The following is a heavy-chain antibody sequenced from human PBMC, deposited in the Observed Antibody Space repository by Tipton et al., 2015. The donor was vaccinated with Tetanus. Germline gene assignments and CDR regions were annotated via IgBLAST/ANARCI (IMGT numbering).Heavy chain of an antibody. D-gene: IGHD6-13*01. CDR3: ARSNSIAAAGTADYYYYYGMDV. V-gene: IGHV3-48*03. CDR2: ISSSGSTI. J-gene: IGHJ6*02. CDR1: GFTFSSYE. Sequence: SLRLSCAASGFTFSSYEMNWVRQAPGKGLEWVSYISSSGSTIYYADSVKGRFTISRDNAKNSLYLQMNSLRAEDTAVYYCARSNSIAAAGTADYYYYYGMDVWGQGTTVTVSS.